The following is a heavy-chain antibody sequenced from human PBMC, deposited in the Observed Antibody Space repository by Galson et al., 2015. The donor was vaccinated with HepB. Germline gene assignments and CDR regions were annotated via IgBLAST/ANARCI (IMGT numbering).Heavy chain of an antibody. Sequence: SLRLSCAASGFTSDDHTMQWVRQVPGKGLEWISLISWDAVSTYYADSVKGRFAISRDNNKNSLYLQMNSLKTEDTAFYYCTRGSQSSGWYASDYWGQGTLVIVSS. CDR2: ISWDAVST. V-gene: IGHV3-43*01. CDR3: TRGSQSSGWYASDY. J-gene: IGHJ4*02. CDR1: GFTSDDHT. D-gene: IGHD6-19*01.